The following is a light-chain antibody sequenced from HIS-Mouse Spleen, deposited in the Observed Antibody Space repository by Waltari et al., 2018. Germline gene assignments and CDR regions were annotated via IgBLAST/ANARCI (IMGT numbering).Light chain of an antibody. CDR1: SCDVGGYNY. CDR2: DVS. V-gene: IGLV2-14*03. Sequence: SALTQPASVSGSPGQSLTISCTSTSCDVGGYNYVSWYQQHPGKAPKLMIYDVSNRPSGVSNRFSGSKSGNTASLTISGLQAEDEADYYCSSYTSSSPWVFGGGTKLTVL. J-gene: IGLJ3*02. CDR3: SSYTSSSPWV.